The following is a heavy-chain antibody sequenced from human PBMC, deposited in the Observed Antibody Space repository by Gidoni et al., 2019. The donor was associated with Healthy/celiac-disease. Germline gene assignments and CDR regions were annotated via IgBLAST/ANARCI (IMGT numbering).Heavy chain of an antibody. J-gene: IGHJ4*02. CDR1: GATFTRSA. Sequence: QMQLEKSGPEGKKPGTSVKVSGKASGATFTRSAMQWVRQARGQRLEWIGWIDVGSGNTNYAQKFQERVTITRDMSTSTAYMELSSLRSEDTAVYYCAAPLYTFGGVVWGQGTLVTVSS. V-gene: IGHV1-58*02. D-gene: IGHD3-16*01. CDR3: AAPLYTFGGVV. CDR2: IDVGSGNT.